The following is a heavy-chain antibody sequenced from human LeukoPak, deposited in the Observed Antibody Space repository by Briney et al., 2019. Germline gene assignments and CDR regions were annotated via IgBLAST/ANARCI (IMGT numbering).Heavy chain of an antibody. CDR1: GDSISSDYYY. Sequence: PSETLSLTCTVSGDSISSDYYYWSWIRQPAGKGLEWIGRIYTSGSTNYNPSLKSRVTISLDMSKNQFSLKLSSVTAADTAVYYCARGSIVGATPFDYWGQGTLVTVSS. CDR3: ARGSIVGATPFDY. J-gene: IGHJ4*02. V-gene: IGHV4-61*02. CDR2: IYTSGST. D-gene: IGHD1-26*01.